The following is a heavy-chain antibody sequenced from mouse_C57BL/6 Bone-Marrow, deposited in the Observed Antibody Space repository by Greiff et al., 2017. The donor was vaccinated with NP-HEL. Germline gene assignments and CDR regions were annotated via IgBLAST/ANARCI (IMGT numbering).Heavy chain of an antibody. Sequence: QVQLQQSGPELVKPGASVKLSCKASGYTFTSYDINWVKQRPGQGLEWIGWFYPGDGSTKYNEKFKGKATLTVDTSSSTAYMELHSLTSEDSAVYFCARGITASFDYWGQGTTLAVSS. J-gene: IGHJ2*01. CDR2: FYPGDGST. D-gene: IGHD1-1*01. CDR1: GYTFTSYD. V-gene: IGHV1-85*01. CDR3: ARGITASFDY.